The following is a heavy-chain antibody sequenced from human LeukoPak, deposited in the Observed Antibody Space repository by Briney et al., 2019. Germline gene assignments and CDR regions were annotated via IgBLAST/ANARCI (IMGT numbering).Heavy chain of an antibody. D-gene: IGHD3-22*01. CDR1: GFTFSSYW. CDR3: ARASYYYDSSGYYGFTY. Sequence: PGGSLRLSCAASGFTFSSYWMHWVRQAPGKGLVWVSRINSDGSSTSYADSVKGRFTISRDNAKNTLYLQMNSLRAEDTAVYYCARASYYYDSSGYYGFTYWGQGTLVTVSS. V-gene: IGHV3-74*01. J-gene: IGHJ4*02. CDR2: INSDGSST.